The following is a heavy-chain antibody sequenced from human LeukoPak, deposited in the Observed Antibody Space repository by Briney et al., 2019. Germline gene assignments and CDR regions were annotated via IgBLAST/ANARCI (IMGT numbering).Heavy chain of an antibody. D-gene: IGHD3-22*01. CDR3: ARGSYYDSSGYYKYYFDY. V-gene: IGHV1-69*13. CDR1: VCTFSSYA. CDR2: VIPIFGTA. Sequence: SSVNVSCKFSVCTFSSYAISWVRQPPGQGLEGVGGVIPIFGTANYAHKFQGRVTITADEYTSTAYLELSSLRSEDTAVYYCARGSYYDSSGYYKYYFDYWGQGTLVSVSS. J-gene: IGHJ4*02.